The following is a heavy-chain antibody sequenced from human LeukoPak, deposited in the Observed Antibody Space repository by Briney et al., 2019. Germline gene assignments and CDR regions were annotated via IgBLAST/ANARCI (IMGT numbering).Heavy chain of an antibody. CDR2: IIPIFGTA. CDR1: GYTFTSYG. CDR3: ARGGDSYFFFDY. V-gene: IGHV1-69*13. Sequence: ASVKVSCKASGYTFTSYGISWVRQAPGQGLEWMGGIIPIFGTANYAQKFQGRVTITADESTSTAYMELSSLRSEDTAVYYCARGGDSYFFFDYWGQGTLVTVSS. D-gene: IGHD5-18*01. J-gene: IGHJ4*02.